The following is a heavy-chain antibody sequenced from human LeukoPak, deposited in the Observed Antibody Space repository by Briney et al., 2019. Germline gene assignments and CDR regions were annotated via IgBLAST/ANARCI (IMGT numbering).Heavy chain of an antibody. J-gene: IGHJ4*02. Sequence: SETLSLTCAVYGGSFNDYYWSWIRQPPGKGLEWIGEINHSGNTNYNPSLKSRVSISVDTSKNQFSLKLSSVTAADTAVYYCARHYNMVRGVIIFPINYFDYWGQGTLVTVSS. CDR2: INHSGNT. CDR3: ARHYNMVRGVIIFPINYFDY. CDR1: GGSFNDYY. V-gene: IGHV4-34*01. D-gene: IGHD3-10*01.